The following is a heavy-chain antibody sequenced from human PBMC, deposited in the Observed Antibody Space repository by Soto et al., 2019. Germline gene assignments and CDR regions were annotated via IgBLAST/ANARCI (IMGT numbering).Heavy chain of an antibody. CDR3: ARAGSTWRYFFDY. V-gene: IGHV4-59*01. CDR1: GGSISSYY. J-gene: IGHJ4*02. CDR2: VYYSGTT. Sequence: QVQLQESGPGLVKPSETLSLTCTVSGGSISSYYWTWIRKPPVKGLEWVGYVYYSGTTYYNPSLQSRVTISVDTSKNQFSLKVKSVTAADTAIYYCARAGSTWRYFFDYWGQGSLVTVSS. D-gene: IGHD6-13*01.